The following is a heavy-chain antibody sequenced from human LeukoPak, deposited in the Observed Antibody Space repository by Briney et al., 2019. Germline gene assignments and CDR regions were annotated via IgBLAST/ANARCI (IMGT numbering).Heavy chain of an antibody. CDR2: IYYSGST. J-gene: IGHJ4*02. V-gene: IGHV4-39*01. D-gene: IGHD3-10*01. Sequence: SETLSLTCTVSGGSISSSSYYWGWIRQPPGKGLEWIGSIYYSGSTYYNPSLKSRVTISVDTSKNQFSLELSSVTAADTAVYYCARHSITMVRGVIPPFDYWGQGTLVTVSS. CDR1: GGSISSSSYY. CDR3: ARHSITMVRGVIPPFDY.